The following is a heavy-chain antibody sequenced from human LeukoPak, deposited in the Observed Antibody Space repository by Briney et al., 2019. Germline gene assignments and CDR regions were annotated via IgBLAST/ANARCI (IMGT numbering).Heavy chain of an antibody. Sequence: GSSVKVSCKASGGTFSSYAISWVRQAPGQGLEWMGGIIPIFGTANYAQKFQGRVTITADESTSTAYMELSSLRSEDTAVYYCARSWVVGSSLPYYFDYWGQGTLVTVSS. CDR2: IIPIFGTA. D-gene: IGHD2-2*01. V-gene: IGHV1-69*01. J-gene: IGHJ4*02. CDR3: ARSWVVGSSLPYYFDY. CDR1: GGTFSSYA.